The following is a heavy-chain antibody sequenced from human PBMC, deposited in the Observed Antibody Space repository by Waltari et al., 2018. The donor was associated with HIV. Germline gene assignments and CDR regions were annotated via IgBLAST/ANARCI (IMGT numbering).Heavy chain of an antibody. J-gene: IGHJ5*02. CDR2: IYYTRST. V-gene: IGHV4-59*11. CDR3: ARGGALAVTLDP. CDR1: GGSINSHY. D-gene: IGHD6-19*01. Sequence: QVQLQESGPGLVKPSETLSLTCTVSGGSINSHYWSWIRQPPGKGLEWIGYIYYTRSTNYIPSLESRVTISVDTSRTQFSLKLSSVTAADTAVYYCARGGALAVTLDPWGQGTLVTVSS.